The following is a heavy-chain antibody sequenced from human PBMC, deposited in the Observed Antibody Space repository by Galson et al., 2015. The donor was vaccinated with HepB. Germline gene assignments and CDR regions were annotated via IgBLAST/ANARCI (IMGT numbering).Heavy chain of an antibody. Sequence: SVKVSCKASGYTFTSYGISWVRQAPGQGLEWMGWISAYNGNTNYAQKLQGRVTMTTDTSTSTAYMELRSLRSDDAAVYYCAREGSCSSTSCLDFWGQGTLVTVSS. D-gene: IGHD2-2*01. V-gene: IGHV1-18*01. J-gene: IGHJ4*02. CDR3: AREGSCSSTSCLDF. CDR2: ISAYNGNT. CDR1: GYTFTSYG.